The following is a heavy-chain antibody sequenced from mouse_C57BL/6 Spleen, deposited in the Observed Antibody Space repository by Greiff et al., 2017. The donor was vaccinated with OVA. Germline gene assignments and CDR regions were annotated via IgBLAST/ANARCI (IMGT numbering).Heavy chain of an antibody. D-gene: IGHD1-1*01. CDR3: ARSEGTVAGYYYAMDY. J-gene: IGHJ4*01. Sequence: EVKLQQSGAELVKPGASVKLSCTASGFNIKDYYMHWVKQRTEQGLEWIGRIDPEDGETKYAPKFQGKATITADTSSNTAYLQLSSLTSEDTAVYYCARSEGTVAGYYYAMDYWGQGTSVTVSS. CDR2: IDPEDGET. CDR1: GFNIKDYY. V-gene: IGHV14-2*01.